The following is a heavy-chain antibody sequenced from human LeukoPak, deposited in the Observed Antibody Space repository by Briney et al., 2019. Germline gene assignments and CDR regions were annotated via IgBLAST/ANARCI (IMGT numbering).Heavy chain of an antibody. CDR2: IRADAVTT. CDR1: GFIFSHHG. V-gene: IGHV3-23*01. J-gene: IGHJ5*02. Sequence: GGSLRLSCATSGFIFSHHGMNWVRQAPGKGLEWVPGIRADAVTTYYADSVKGRFIISRDNSKNTVYLQMNSLSAEDAAVYYCARDRAAADPWGQGTLVTVSS. D-gene: IGHD6-13*01. CDR3: ARDRAAADP.